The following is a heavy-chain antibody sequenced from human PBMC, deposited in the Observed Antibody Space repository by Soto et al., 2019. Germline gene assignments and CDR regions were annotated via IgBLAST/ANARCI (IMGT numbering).Heavy chain of an antibody. Sequence: QVQLQQWGPGRLKPSETLSLTCAVYGGPFSGYYGTWIRQPPGTGLEWIGEINHSGSTNYNPSLKSRVTISVDTSKNQFSLKLTSVTAADTAVYYCARDKITGLFDYWGQGTLVTVSS. CDR3: ARDKITGLFDY. J-gene: IGHJ4*02. CDR1: GGPFSGYY. D-gene: IGHD2-8*02. V-gene: IGHV4-34*01. CDR2: INHSGST.